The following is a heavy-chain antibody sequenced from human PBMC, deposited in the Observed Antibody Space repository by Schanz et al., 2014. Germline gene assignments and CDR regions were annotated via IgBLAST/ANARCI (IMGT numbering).Heavy chain of an antibody. D-gene: IGHD2-21*01. J-gene: IGHJ4*02. CDR3: ARDDSPSTKPFDS. V-gene: IGHV3-7*01. Sequence: EVQLVESGGGLVQPGGSLRLSCAASGFTFSTYWMNWVRQAPGKGLEWVANIKQDGSDKHYVDSVKGRFTISRDNAKNSLYLQMNSLRAEDTAVYYCARDDSPSTKPFDSWGQGTLVSVSS. CDR2: IKQDGSDK. CDR1: GFTFSTYW.